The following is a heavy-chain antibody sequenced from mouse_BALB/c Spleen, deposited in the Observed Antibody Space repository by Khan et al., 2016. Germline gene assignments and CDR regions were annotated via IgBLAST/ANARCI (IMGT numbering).Heavy chain of an antibody. D-gene: IGHD2-14*01. CDR2: ILPGSGST. J-gene: IGHJ3*01. CDR1: GYTFSSFW. Sequence: QVQLQQSGAELMKPGASVKISCKATGYTFSSFWIEWVKQRPGHGLEWIGEILPGSGSTNYNEKFKGKATFTADTSSNTAYMQLSSLTSEDSAVYYWAREVRQGPWFAYWGQGTLVTVSA. CDR3: AREVRQGPWFAY. V-gene: IGHV1-9*01.